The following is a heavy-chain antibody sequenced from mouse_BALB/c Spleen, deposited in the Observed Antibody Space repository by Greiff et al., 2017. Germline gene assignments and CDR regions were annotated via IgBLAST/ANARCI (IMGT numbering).Heavy chain of an antibody. V-gene: IGHV2-9-2*01. CDR1: GFSLTSYD. CDR2: IWTGGGT. J-gene: IGHJ4*01. CDR3: VRDRRRDAMDY. Sequence: VQLQQSGPGLVAPSQSLSITCTVSGFSLTSYDISWIRQPPGKGLEWLGVIWTGGGTNYNSAFMSRLSISKDNSKSQVFLKMYSLQTDDTAIYYCVRDRRRDAMDYWGQGTSVTVSS.